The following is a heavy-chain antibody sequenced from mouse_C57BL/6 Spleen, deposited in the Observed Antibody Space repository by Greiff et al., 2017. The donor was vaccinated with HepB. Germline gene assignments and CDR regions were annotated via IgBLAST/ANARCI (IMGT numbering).Heavy chain of an antibody. CDR3: ARGEDGYYDKAMDY. J-gene: IGHJ4*01. Sequence: EVKLQESGPELVKPGASVKMSCKASGYTFTDYNMHWVKQSHGKSLEWIGYINPNNGGTSYNQKFKGKATLTVNKSSSTAYMELRSLTSEDSAVYYCARGEDGYYDKAMDYWGQGTSVTVSS. V-gene: IGHV1-22*01. CDR1: GYTFTDYN. D-gene: IGHD2-3*01. CDR2: INPNNGGT.